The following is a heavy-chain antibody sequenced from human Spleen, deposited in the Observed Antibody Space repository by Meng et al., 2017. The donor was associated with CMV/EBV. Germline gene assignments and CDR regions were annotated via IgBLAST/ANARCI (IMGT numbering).Heavy chain of an antibody. V-gene: IGHV1-2*02. D-gene: IGHD1-26*01. CDR2: INPNSGGT. J-gene: IGHJ4*02. CDR1: GYSFTDYY. Sequence: VSVKVSCKASGYSFTDYYIHWVRQAPGQGLEWMGCINPNSGGTKFPQKFQGRVTMTRDTSISTAYMELSSLRSDDTAVYYCARVVGATPPEYFDFWGQGTLVTVSS. CDR3: ARVVGATPPEYFDF.